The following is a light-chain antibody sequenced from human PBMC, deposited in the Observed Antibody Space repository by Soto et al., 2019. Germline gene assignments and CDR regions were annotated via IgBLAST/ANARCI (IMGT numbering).Light chain of an antibody. V-gene: IGLV2-14*01. CDR3: TSYITSTALDVI. Sequence: QSVLTQPASVSGSPGQSITISCTETSSDVGDYKYVSWYQQHPGKAPKLMIYEVSNRPSGVSNRFSGSKSGNTASLTISGLQAEDAADYYCTSYITSTALDVIFGGGTKLTVL. CDR1: SSDVGDYKY. CDR2: EVS. J-gene: IGLJ2*01.